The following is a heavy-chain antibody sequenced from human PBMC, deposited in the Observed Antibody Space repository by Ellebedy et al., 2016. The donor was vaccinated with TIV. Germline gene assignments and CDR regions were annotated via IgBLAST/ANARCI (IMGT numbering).Heavy chain of an antibody. CDR3: ARDSVDPRHYYYGMDV. V-gene: IGHV1-46*01. CDR2: INPSGGST. Sequence: ASVKVSCKASGYTFTSYYMHWARQAPGQGLEWMGIINPSGGSTSYAQKFQGRVTMTRDTSTSTVYMELSSLRSEDTAVYYCARDSVDPRHYYYGMDVWGQGTTVTVSS. J-gene: IGHJ6*02. D-gene: IGHD5-12*01. CDR1: GYTFTSYY.